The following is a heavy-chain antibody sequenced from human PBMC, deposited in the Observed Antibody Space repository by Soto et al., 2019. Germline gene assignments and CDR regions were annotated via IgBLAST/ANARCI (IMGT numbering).Heavy chain of an antibody. Sequence: EVQLVETGGGLIQPGGSLRLSCAASGFTVSSNYMSWVRQAPGKGLEWVSAISGSGGSTYYADSVKGRFTISRDNSKNTLYLQMNSLRAEDTAVYYCAKLGLKRSDPYWGQGTLVTVSS. CDR3: AKLGLKRSDPY. J-gene: IGHJ4*02. CDR1: GFTVSSNY. D-gene: IGHD1-26*01. CDR2: ISGSGGST. V-gene: IGHV3-23*04.